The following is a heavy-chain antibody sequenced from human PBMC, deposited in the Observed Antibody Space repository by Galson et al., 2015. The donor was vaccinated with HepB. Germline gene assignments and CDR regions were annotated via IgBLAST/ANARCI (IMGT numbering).Heavy chain of an antibody. D-gene: IGHD3-10*01. V-gene: IGHV3-23*01. Sequence: SLRLSCAASGFTFSRYGMHWVRQAPGKGLEWVSTSSTYYADSVKGRFTISRDNSRSTLYLQMNSLRAEDTAVYFCAKSDGSGSYDDYWGQETLVTVSS. CDR2: SST. J-gene: IGHJ4*02. CDR1: GFTFSRYG. CDR3: AKSDGSGSYDDY.